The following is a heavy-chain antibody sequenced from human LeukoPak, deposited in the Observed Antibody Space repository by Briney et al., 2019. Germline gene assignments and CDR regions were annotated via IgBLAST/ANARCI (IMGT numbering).Heavy chain of an antibody. V-gene: IGHV4-34*01. CDR1: GGSFSGYS. D-gene: IGHD3-10*01. CDR2: ISHGGSA. Sequence: SETLSLTCAVYGGSFSGYSWSWIRQPPGQGLEWIGDISHGGSANYNPSLNSRVTISVDASKNQFTLKLSSVTAADTAVYYCARASPEGGYYPSGSPLPVDYWGQGTLVTVSS. J-gene: IGHJ4*02. CDR3: ARASPEGGYYPSGSPLPVDY.